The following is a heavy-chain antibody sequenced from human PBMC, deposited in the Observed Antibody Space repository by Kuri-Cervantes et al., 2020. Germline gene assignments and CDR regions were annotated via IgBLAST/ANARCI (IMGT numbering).Heavy chain of an antibody. V-gene: IGHV3-13*01. Sequence: GGSLRLSCAASGFTFSSYDMHWVRQATGKGLEWVSAIGTAGDTYYPGSVKGRFTISRDNAKNTLYLQMNSLRAEDTAVYYRARAHYYDSSGYLFQHWGQGTLVTVSS. CDR3: ARAHYYDSSGYLFQH. CDR1: GFTFSSYD. CDR2: IGTAGDT. D-gene: IGHD3-22*01. J-gene: IGHJ1*01.